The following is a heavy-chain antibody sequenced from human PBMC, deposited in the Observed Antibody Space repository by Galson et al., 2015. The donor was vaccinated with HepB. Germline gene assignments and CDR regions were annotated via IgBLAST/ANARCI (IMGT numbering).Heavy chain of an antibody. J-gene: IGHJ4*02. CDR3: ARPYAFSGSFHFDY. V-gene: IGHV5-51*01. CDR2: LYPGGPEI. D-gene: IGHD5-12*01. Sequence: QSGAEVKNPGDSLKISCKGSGYTFTNYWIGWVRQMPGKGLEWMGILYPGGPEIKYSPSFQGQVTISADNSNSTAYLQWNNLKASDTAIYYCARPYAFSGSFHFDYWGQGTLVTVSS. CDR1: GYTFTNYW.